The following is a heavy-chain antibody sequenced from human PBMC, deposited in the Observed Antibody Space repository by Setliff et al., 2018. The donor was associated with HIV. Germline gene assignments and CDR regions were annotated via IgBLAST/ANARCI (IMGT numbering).Heavy chain of an antibody. CDR2: VKQDGSEQ. Sequence: GGSLRLSCVGSGFNIEEYAMAWVRQAPGKGLEWVANVKQDGSEQYYLDSLKGRFIISRDNGKNSLYLQMNSLRAEDTAVYYCASSPYGDHRFEYFYYYGMDVWGQGTTVTVSS. CDR3: ASSPYGDHRFEYFYYYGMDV. J-gene: IGHJ6*02. CDR1: GFNIEEYA. D-gene: IGHD4-17*01. V-gene: IGHV3-7*01.